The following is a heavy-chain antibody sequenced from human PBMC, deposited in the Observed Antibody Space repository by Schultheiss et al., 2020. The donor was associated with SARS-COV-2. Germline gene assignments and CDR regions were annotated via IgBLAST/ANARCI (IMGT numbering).Heavy chain of an antibody. CDR1: GYTFSDYF. D-gene: IGHD3-3*01. CDR3: ARVRSYDSSYYGMDV. CDR2: ITPNNGGT. J-gene: IGHJ6*02. V-gene: IGHV1-2*06. Sequence: GESLKISCQASGYTFSDYFIHWVRQAPGQGLVWMGRITPNNGGTSYAQRFQGRVTMTRDTSISTAYMELNNLRSDDTAVYYCARVRSYDSSYYGMDVWGQGTTVTVSS.